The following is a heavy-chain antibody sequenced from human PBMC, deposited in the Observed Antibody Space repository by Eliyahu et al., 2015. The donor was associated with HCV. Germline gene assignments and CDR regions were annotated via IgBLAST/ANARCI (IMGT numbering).Heavy chain of an antibody. Sequence: EVQLVESGGGLVQPGRSLRLSCAASGFXFDDYAMXWVRQAPGKGLGWVSGISWNSGSIGYADSVKGRFTISRDNTKNSLYLQMNSLRAEDTALYYCAKDTLLLPWLGLGGYFDLWGRGPWSLSPQ. V-gene: IGHV3-9*01. J-gene: IGHJ2*01. D-gene: IGHD6-19*01. CDR3: AKDTLLLPWLGLGGYFDL. CDR2: ISWNSGSI. CDR1: GFXFDDYA.